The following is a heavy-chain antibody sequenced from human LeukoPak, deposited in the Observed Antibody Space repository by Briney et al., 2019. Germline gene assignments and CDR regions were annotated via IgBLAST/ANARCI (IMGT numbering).Heavy chain of an antibody. J-gene: IGHJ4*02. CDR1: GFTFSSYA. CDR3: AKYGWGFYFDY. Sequence: GGSLRLSCAASGFTFSSYAMSWVRQAPGKGLEWVSAISGSGGSTYYADSVKGRFTISRDNSKNTLHLQMNSPRAEDTAVYYCAKYGWGFYFDYWGQGTLVTVSS. V-gene: IGHV3-23*01. D-gene: IGHD7-27*01. CDR2: ISGSGGST.